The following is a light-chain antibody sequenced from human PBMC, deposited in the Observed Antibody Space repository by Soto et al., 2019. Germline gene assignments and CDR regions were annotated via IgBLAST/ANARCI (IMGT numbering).Light chain of an antibody. CDR1: QSVSTNF. Sequence: EIVLTQSPGTLSLSPGEGATLSCRASQSVSTNFFAWYQQKPGQAPRLLIYGASTRATGIPDRFSGSGSGTDFTLTISRLEPEDFAVYYCHQYGRTLWTFGQGT. V-gene: IGKV3-20*01. CDR2: GAS. CDR3: HQYGRTLWT. J-gene: IGKJ1*01.